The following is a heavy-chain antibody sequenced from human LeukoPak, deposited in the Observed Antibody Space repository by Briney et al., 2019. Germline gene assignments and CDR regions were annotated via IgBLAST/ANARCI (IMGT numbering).Heavy chain of an antibody. J-gene: IGHJ4*02. D-gene: IGHD2-2*01. CDR3: ARWGPYCSSTSCYGLGY. CDR1: GFTFDDYA. Sequence: GGSLRLSCAASGFTFDDYAMQWVRQAPGKGLEWVSRINSDGSDTSYADSVKGRFTISRDNAKNTLYLQMNSLRPEDTAVYYCARWGPYCSSTSCYGLGYWGQGTLVTVSS. CDR2: INSDGSDT. V-gene: IGHV3-74*01.